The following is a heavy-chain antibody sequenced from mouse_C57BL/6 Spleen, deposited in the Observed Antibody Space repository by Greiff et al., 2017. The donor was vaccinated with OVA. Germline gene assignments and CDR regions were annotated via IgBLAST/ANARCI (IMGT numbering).Heavy chain of an antibody. V-gene: IGHV5-17*01. CDR3: ARGGWENFDY. CDR1: GFTFSDYG. CDR2: ISSGSSTI. J-gene: IGHJ2*01. Sequence: EVKVVESGGGLVKPGGSLKLSCAASGFTFSDYGMHWVRQAPEKGLEWVAYISSGSSTIYYADTVKGRFTISRDNAKNTLFLQMTSLRSEDTAMYYCARGGWENFDYWGQGTTLTVSS. D-gene: IGHD3-3*01.